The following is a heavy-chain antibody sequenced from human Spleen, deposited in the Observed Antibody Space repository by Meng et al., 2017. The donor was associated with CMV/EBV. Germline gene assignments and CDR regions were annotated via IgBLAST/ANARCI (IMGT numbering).Heavy chain of an antibody. CDR2: ISYEGSNK. V-gene: IGHV3-30-3*01. Sequence: GESLKISCAASGFTFSSYAMHWVRQAPGKGLEWVAVISYEGSNKYYADSVKGRFTISRDNSKNTLYLQMNSLRAEDTAVYYCARERRYYGSGSVGWFDPWGQGTLVTVSS. D-gene: IGHD3-10*01. CDR3: ARERRYYGSGSVGWFDP. CDR1: GFTFSSYA. J-gene: IGHJ5*02.